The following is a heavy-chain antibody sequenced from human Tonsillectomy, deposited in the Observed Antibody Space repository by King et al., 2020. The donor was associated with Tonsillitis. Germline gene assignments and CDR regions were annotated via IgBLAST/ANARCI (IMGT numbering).Heavy chain of an antibody. CDR3: ALDFGFLEWPPNYSGMDV. V-gene: IGHV3-23*04. CDR2: ISGSGDST. CDR1: GFTFAGYA. Sequence: VQLVESGGGLVQPGGSLRLSCAASGFTFAGYAMSWVRQAPGKGLQWVSAISGSGDSTYYADSVKGRFTISRDNSKNTLYLQMNSLRAEDTAAYYCALDFGFLEWPPNYSGMDVWGQGTTVIVSS. D-gene: IGHD3-3*01. J-gene: IGHJ6*02.